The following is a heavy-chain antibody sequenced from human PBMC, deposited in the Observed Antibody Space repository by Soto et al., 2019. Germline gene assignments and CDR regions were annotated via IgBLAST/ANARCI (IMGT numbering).Heavy chain of an antibody. CDR1: GYTFTSDG. D-gene: IGHD3-22*01. CDR3: ARDLGVHHYYDSSGFPFDP. J-gene: IGHJ5*02. CDR2: ISAYNGNT. V-gene: IGHV1-18*01. Sequence: ASVKVSCKGSGYTFTSDGISWVRQAPGQGLEWMGWISAYNGNTNYAQKLQGRVTMTTDTSTSTAYMELRSLRSDDTAVYYCARDLGVHHYYDSSGFPFDPWGQGTLVTVSS.